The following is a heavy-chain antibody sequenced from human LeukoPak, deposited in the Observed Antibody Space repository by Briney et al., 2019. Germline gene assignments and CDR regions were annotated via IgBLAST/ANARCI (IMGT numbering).Heavy chain of an antibody. V-gene: IGHV3-23*01. J-gene: IGHJ5*02. D-gene: IGHD3-22*01. CDR1: GFTFSTYA. Sequence: PGGSLRLSCAAAGFTFSTYAMSWVRQAPGKGLDWVSSISDSGGSADYADSVKGRFTISRDNSKNTLYLQMSSLRAEDTAVYYCARDAFYSDGSDYYSWFDPWGQGTLVTVSS. CDR3: ARDAFYSDGSDYYSWFDP. CDR2: ISDSGGSA.